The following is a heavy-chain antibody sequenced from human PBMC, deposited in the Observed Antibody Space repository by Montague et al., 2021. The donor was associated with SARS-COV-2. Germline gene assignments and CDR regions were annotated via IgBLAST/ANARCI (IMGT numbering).Heavy chain of an antibody. J-gene: IGHJ4*02. V-gene: IGHV4-34*01. CDR2: INHGGST. D-gene: IGHD1-14*01. Sequence: SETLSLTCAVYGGSFSDYHWSWIRQPPGGGLEWIGRINHGGSTKYNPSLKSRVTISIDTSKNQFSLKLSSVTAADTAVYYCARGTPVYWGQGTLVTVSS. CDR3: ARGTPVY. CDR1: GGSFSDYH.